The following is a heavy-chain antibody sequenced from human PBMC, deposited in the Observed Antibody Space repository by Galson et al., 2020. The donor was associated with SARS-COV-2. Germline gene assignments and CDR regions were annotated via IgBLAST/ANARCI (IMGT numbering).Heavy chain of an antibody. Sequence: ASVKVSCKASGYSFINYGISWVRQAPGQGLEWMGCIIAYNGNANYAQNFQGRVTMTTDTSTSTDYMELRSLKSDDTAVDDCARRLEWEVKFDYWGQGTLVTVSS. D-gene: IGHD3-3*01. CDR1: GYSFINYG. J-gene: IGHJ4*02. CDR3: ARRLEWEVKFDY. V-gene: IGHV1-18*01. CDR2: IIAYNGNA.